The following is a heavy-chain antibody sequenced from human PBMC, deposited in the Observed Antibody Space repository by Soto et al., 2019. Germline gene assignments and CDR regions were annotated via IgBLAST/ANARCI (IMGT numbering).Heavy chain of an antibody. CDR2: ISSSGSTI. V-gene: IGHV3-48*03. J-gene: IGHJ4*02. D-gene: IGHD3-22*01. CDR1: GFTFSSYE. Sequence: PVGSLRLSCAASGFTFSSYEMNWVRQAPGKGLEWVSYISSSGSTIYYADSVKGRFTISRDNAKNSLYLQMNSLRAEDTAVYYCARVRYYYDSSGYYAPDYFDYWGQGTLVTVSS. CDR3: ARVRYYYDSSGYYAPDYFDY.